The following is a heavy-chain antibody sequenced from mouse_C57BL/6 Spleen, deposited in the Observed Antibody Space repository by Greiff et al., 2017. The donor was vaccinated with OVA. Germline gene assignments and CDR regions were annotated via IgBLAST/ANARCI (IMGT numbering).Heavy chain of an antibody. J-gene: IGHJ3*01. V-gene: IGHV1-4*01. CDR3: AGDWGGGFAY. CDR2: INPSSGYT. D-gene: IGHD4-1*01. Sequence: QVQLQQSGAELARPGASVKMSCKASGYTFTSYTMHWVKQRPGQGLEWIGYINPSSGYTKYNQKFKDKATLTADKSSSTAYMQLSSLTSEDSAVYYCAGDWGGGFAYWGQGTLVTVSA. CDR1: GYTFTSYT.